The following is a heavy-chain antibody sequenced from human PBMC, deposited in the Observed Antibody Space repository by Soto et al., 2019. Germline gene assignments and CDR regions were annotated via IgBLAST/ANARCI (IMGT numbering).Heavy chain of an antibody. J-gene: IGHJ6*02. V-gene: IGHV4-39*01. CDR2: IYYSGST. Sequence: LSLTCTVSGGSISSSSYYWGWIRQPPGKGLEWIGSIYYSGSTYYNPSLKSRVTISVDTSKNQFSLKLSSVTAADTAVYYCARNYGDYEEYYYYGMDVWGQGTTVTVSS. D-gene: IGHD4-17*01. CDR3: ARNYGDYEEYYYYGMDV. CDR1: GGSISSSSYY.